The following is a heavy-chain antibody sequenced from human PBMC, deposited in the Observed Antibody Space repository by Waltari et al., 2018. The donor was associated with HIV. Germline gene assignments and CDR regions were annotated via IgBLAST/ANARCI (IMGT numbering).Heavy chain of an antibody. CDR3: ARDRNSRGAFEI. V-gene: IGHV3-48*01. Sequence: EVQLVESGGGLVQPGGSLRLSCGASGFSFSTYSMSWVRQDPGKGLEWVSYISTSSSTIYYADSVKGRFTISRDKAKNSLYLQMNSLRAEDTAVYYCARDRNSRGAFEIWGQGTMVTVSS. D-gene: IGHD5-18*01. CDR2: ISTSSSTI. CDR1: GFSFSTYS. J-gene: IGHJ3*02.